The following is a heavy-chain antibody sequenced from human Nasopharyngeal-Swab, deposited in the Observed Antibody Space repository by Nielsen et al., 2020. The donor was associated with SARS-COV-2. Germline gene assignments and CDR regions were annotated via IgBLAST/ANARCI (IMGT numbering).Heavy chain of an antibody. CDR3: AREVVGGLVDS. CDR2: FSYTGIT. D-gene: IGHD1-26*01. CDR1: GGSISSGSIRRYY. Sequence: SETLSLTCPVSGGSISSGSIRRYYWRCIRQPPGKGLEWIVYFSYTGITNYNPSLKSRVTISVDMSKNQFSLKLSSVAAADTAVYYCAREVVGGLVDSWGQGTLVTVSS. V-gene: IGHV4-61*05. J-gene: IGHJ4*02.